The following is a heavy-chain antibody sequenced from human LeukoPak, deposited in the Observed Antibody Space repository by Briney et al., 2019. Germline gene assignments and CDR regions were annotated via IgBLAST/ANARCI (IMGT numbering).Heavy chain of an antibody. CDR3: ARARIMITFGGVIVIGPSDY. D-gene: IGHD3-16*02. CDR2: INHSGST. Sequence: SETLSLTCAVYGGSFSGYYWSWNRQPPGKGLEWIGEINHSGSTNYNPFLKSRVTIPVDTSKNQFSLKLSSVTAADTAVYYCARARIMITFGGVIVIGPSDYWGQGTLVTVSS. CDR1: GGSFSGYY. V-gene: IGHV4-34*01. J-gene: IGHJ4*02.